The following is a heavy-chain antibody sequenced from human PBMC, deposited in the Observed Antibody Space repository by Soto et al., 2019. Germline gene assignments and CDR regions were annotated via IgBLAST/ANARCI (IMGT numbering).Heavy chain of an antibody. D-gene: IGHD4-4*01. V-gene: IGHV3-33*01. J-gene: IGHJ6*02. CDR1: GFIFSSYG. Sequence: QVQLVESGGGVVPPGGSLRLSCVASGFIFSSYGMYWVRQAPGKGLEWVGVIWYDGSNKYYGDSVKGQFTISRDNSKNTLYLQMSSLRAEDTAVYYCAREPYSNYVMDVWGQGTTVTVSS. CDR3: AREPYSNYVMDV. CDR2: IWYDGSNK.